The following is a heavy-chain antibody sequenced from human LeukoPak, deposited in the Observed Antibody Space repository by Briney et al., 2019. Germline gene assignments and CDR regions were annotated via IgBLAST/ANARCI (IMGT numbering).Heavy chain of an antibody. V-gene: IGHV1-69*04. CDR1: GGTFSSYA. D-gene: IGHD3-3*01. J-gene: IGHJ6*02. Sequence: GASVKVSCKASGGTFSSYAISWVRQAPGQGLEWMGRIIPILGIANYAQKFQGRVTITADKSTSTAYMELSSLRSGDTAVYYCARGKTYYDFWSGYTNGMDVWGQGTTVTVSS. CDR3: ARGKTYYDFWSGYTNGMDV. CDR2: IIPILGIA.